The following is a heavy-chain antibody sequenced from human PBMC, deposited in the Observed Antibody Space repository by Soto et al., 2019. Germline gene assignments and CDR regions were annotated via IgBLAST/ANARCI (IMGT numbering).Heavy chain of an antibody. CDR3: ARNRYGDYEEDYYYYYGMDV. CDR1: GGSFSVYY. J-gene: IGHJ6*02. CDR2: INHSGST. Sequence: PSETLSLTCAVYGGSFSVYYWSWIRQPPGKGLEWIGEINHSGSTNYNPSLKSRVTISVDTSKNQFSLKLSSVTAADTAVYYCARNRYGDYEEDYYYYYGMDVWGQGTTVTVSS. D-gene: IGHD4-17*01. V-gene: IGHV4-34*01.